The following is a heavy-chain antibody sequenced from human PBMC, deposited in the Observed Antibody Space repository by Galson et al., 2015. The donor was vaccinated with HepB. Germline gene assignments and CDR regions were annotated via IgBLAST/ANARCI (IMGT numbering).Heavy chain of an antibody. Sequence: SLRLSCAASGFTFSTYAMNWVRQAPGKGLEWVSYISTTGATMFCSDSVKGRFTISRDNDKNALYLQMNSLRDEDTAVYYCARDRSWRVDDFWGQGTLVAVSS. CDR3: ARDRSWRVDDF. CDR2: ISTTGATM. D-gene: IGHD2-15*01. CDR1: GFTFSTYA. J-gene: IGHJ4*02. V-gene: IGHV3-48*02.